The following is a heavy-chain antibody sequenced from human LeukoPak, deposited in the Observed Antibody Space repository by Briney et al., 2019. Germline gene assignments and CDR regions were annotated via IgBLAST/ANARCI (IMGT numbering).Heavy chain of an antibody. CDR3: ARDSGDFWSGHHPYYFDY. Sequence: PGGSLRLSCAASGFTFSSYEMNWVRQAPGKGLEWVSYISSSGSTIYYADSVKGRFTISRDNAKNSLYLQMNSLRAEDTAVYYCARDSGDFWSGHHPYYFDYWGQGTLVTVSS. D-gene: IGHD3-3*01. CDR1: GFTFSSYE. V-gene: IGHV3-48*03. J-gene: IGHJ4*02. CDR2: ISSSGSTI.